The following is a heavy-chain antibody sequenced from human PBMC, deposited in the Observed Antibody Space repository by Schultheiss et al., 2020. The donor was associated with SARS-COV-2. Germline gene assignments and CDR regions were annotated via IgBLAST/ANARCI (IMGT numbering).Heavy chain of an antibody. V-gene: IGHV1-8*01. CDR3: ARSHSGYDLNWFDP. D-gene: IGHD5-12*01. CDR2: MNPNSGNT. CDR1: GYTFTTYG. J-gene: IGHJ5*02. Sequence: ASVKVSCKASGYTFTTYGMNWVRQAPGQGLEWMGWMNPNSGNTGYAQKFQGRVTMTRNTSISTAYMELSSLRSEDTAVYYCARSHSGYDLNWFDPWGQGTLVTVSS.